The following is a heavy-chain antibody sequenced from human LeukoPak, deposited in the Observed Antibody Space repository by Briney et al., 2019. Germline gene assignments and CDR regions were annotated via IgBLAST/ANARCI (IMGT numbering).Heavy chain of an antibody. CDR2: MNPNSGNT. J-gene: IGHJ6*03. V-gene: IGHV1-8*01. CDR1: GYTFTSYD. CDR3: ARGWFGELPAGGYYYYYYMDV. Sequence: ASVTVSCKASGYTFTSYDINWVRQAPGQGLEWMGWMNPNSGNTDYAQKFQGRVTMTRNTSISTAYMELSSLRSEDTAVYYCARGWFGELPAGGYYYYYYMDVWGKGTTVTISS. D-gene: IGHD3-10*01.